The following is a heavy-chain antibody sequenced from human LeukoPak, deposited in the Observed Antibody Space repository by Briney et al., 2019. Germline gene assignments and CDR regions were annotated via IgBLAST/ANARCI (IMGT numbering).Heavy chain of an antibody. CDR3: VRGQIGVSVIVH. V-gene: IGHV3-74*01. CDR1: GFTFSDYW. D-gene: IGHD3-22*01. Sequence: GGSLRLFCAASGFTFSDYWMHWVRQVPGKGVVWVSRIKGDGSETNYADSVKGRFTITRDNAKNTLFLQMNSLRVEDTAVYYCVRGQIGVSVIVHWGQGTLVTVSS. J-gene: IGHJ5*02. CDR2: IKGDGSET.